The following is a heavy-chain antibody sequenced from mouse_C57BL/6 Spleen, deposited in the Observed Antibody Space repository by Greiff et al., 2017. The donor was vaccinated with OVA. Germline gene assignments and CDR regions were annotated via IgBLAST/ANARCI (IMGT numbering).Heavy chain of an antibody. CDR3: ARHFRYYGSGAMDY. CDR2: IWSDGST. V-gene: IGHV2-6-1*01. CDR1: GFSLTSYG. Sequence: VKLKESGPGLVAPSQSLSITCTVSGFSLTSYGVHWVRQPPGKGLEWLVVIWSDGSTTYNSALKSRLSISKDNSKSQVFLKMNSLQTDDTAMYYCARHFRYYGSGAMDYWGQGTSVTVSS. J-gene: IGHJ4*01. D-gene: IGHD1-1*01.